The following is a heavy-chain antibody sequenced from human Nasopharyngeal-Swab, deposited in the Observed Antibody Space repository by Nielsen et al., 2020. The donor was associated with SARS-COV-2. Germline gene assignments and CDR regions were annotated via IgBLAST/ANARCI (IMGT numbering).Heavy chain of an antibody. J-gene: IGHJ3*02. V-gene: IGHV3-30*04. CDR1: GFTFSSYA. D-gene: IGHD4-17*01. CDR2: VSYDGRNK. CDR3: ARDSDGYGDSGGNAFDI. Sequence: GESLKISCAASGFTFSSYAMHWVRQAPGKGLERVAVVSYDGRNKYYADSVKGRFTISRDNSKNTLYLQMNSLRAEDTAVYYCARDSDGYGDSGGNAFDIWGQGTMVTVSS.